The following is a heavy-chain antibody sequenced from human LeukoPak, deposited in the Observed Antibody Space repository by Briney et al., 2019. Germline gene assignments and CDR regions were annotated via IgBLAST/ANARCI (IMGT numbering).Heavy chain of an antibody. CDR3: TPYYYGSGSFRGMDV. V-gene: IGHV3-15*01. J-gene: IGHJ6*02. CDR1: GFTFNTAW. Sequence: GGSLRLSCAASGFTFNTAWMSWVRQAPGKGLEWGGRIKSKTDGGTTDYVAPVKGRFTISRDDSKNTLYLQMNSLKTEDTAVYYCTPYYYGSGSFRGMDVWGQGTTVTVSS. CDR2: IKSKTDGGTT. D-gene: IGHD3-10*01.